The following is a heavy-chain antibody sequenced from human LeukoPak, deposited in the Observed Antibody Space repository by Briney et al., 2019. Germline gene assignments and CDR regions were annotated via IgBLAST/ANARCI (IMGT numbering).Heavy chain of an antibody. D-gene: IGHD6-19*01. CDR1: GGSVSSDY. Sequence: SETLSLTCTVSGGSVSSDYWSWIRQSRGTGLEWIGYIYYPTTTNYNPSLKSRVTMSLDTSNNHFSLDLTSVTGADTAVYFCATGHSSGWFDYWGQGTLVTVSS. J-gene: IGHJ4*02. CDR3: ATGHSSGWFDY. V-gene: IGHV4-59*02. CDR2: IYYPTTT.